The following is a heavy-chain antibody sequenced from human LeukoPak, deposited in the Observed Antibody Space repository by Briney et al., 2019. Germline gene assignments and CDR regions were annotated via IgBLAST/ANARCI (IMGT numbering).Heavy chain of an antibody. CDR1: GGSISSYY. D-gene: IGHD3-22*01. CDR3: ARGAYYYDSSGYYYDNFDY. V-gene: IGHV4-59*12. J-gene: IGHJ4*02. Sequence: SETLSLTCTVSGGSISSYYWSWIRQPPGKGLEWIGYIYYSGSTNYNPSLKSRVTMSVDTSKNQFSLKLSSVTAADTAVYYCARGAYYYDSSGYYYDNFDYWGQGTLVTVSS. CDR2: IYYSGST.